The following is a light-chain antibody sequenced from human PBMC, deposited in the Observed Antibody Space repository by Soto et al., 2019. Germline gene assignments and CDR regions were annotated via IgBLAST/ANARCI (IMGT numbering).Light chain of an antibody. CDR2: RNN. Sequence: PGHRVTISCSGSSSNIGSNFVYWFQQLPGAAPKLLIYRNNQRPSGVPDRFSGSKSGTSASLAISGLRSENEADYYCAAWDDSLSAYVFGTGTKVTV. CDR1: SSNIGSNF. CDR3: AAWDDSLSAYV. J-gene: IGLJ1*01. V-gene: IGLV1-47*01.